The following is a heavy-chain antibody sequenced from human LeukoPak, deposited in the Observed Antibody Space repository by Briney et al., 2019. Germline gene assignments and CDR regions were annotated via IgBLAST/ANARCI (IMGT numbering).Heavy chain of an antibody. CDR3: ARGGTMSTVPL. Sequence: SETLSLTFTVSGGSISSYYGSWIRQPPGKGLEWVGYIYYSGSSGGTNYNPSLKSRVTISVDTSKNQFSLKLSSVTAADTAVYYCARGGTMSTVPLWGQGTLVPVSS. CDR1: GGSISSYY. CDR2: IYYSGSSGGT. D-gene: IGHD4-17*01. V-gene: IGHV4-59*08. J-gene: IGHJ4*02.